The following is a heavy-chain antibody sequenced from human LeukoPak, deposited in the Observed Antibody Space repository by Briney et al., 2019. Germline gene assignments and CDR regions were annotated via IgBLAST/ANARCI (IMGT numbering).Heavy chain of an antibody. V-gene: IGHV3-48*02. CDR1: GFSFTSYS. CDR2: ISSSSSTI. J-gene: IGHJ4*02. Sequence: GTSLRLSCAASGFSFTSYSMNWVRQAPGKGLEWVSYISSSSSTIYYADSVMGRFTISRDNAKNSLYLQMNSLRDEDTAVYFCARANSPLVRGVTFYFDSWGQGTLVTVSS. CDR3: ARANSPLVRGVTFYFDS. D-gene: IGHD3-10*01.